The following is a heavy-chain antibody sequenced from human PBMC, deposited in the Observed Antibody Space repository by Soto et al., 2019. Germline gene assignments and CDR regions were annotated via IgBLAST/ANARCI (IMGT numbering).Heavy chain of an antibody. Sequence: GASVKVSCKASGVTFSSYAISWVRQAPGQGLEWMGGIIPIFGTANYAQKFQGRVTITADESTSTAYMELSSLRSEDTAVYYCASISTAAGDYYYYYGMDVWGQGTTVTVSS. J-gene: IGHJ6*02. D-gene: IGHD6-13*01. V-gene: IGHV1-69*13. CDR3: ASISTAAGDYYYYYGMDV. CDR2: IIPIFGTA. CDR1: GVTFSSYA.